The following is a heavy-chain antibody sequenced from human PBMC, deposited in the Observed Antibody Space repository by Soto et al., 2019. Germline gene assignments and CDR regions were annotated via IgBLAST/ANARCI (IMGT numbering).Heavy chain of an antibody. J-gene: IGHJ4*02. Sequence: ASVKVSCKASGYTFSSYYMNWVRQAPGQGLEWLGIINPSGGYTTYAQRFLGRVTMTSDTSTSTVHMELGSLTSEDTAVYYCARGGGIVVVTAPYDLRAQGTLDTGSS. CDR2: INPSGGYT. CDR1: GYTFSSYY. V-gene: IGHV1-46*03. CDR3: ARGGGIVVVTAPYDL. D-gene: IGHD2-21*02.